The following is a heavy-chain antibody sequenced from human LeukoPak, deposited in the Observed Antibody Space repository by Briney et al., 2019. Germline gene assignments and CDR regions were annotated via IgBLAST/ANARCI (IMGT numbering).Heavy chain of an antibody. V-gene: IGHV3-23*01. D-gene: IGHD2-15*01. CDR1: GFSFSSYG. J-gene: IGHJ4*02. CDR3: AKEQEGRRAAFDY. CDR2: VSGSGGTT. Sequence: PGGSLRLSCVASGFSFSSYGMNWVRQAPGKGLEWVSGVSGSGGTTYYADSVKGRFTIFRDNSKNTLYLQMNSLRAEDTAVYYCAKEQEGRRAAFDYWGQGTLVTVSS.